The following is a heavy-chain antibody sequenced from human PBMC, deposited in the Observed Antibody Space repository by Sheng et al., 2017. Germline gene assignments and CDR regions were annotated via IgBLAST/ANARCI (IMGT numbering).Heavy chain of an antibody. CDR2: ISSSSSYI. V-gene: IGHV3-21*01. D-gene: IGHD6-13*01. CDR1: GFTFSSYS. CDR3: ARDQQLVPYYYYYYMDV. Sequence: EVQLVESGGGLVKPGGSLRLSCAASGFTFSSYSMNWVRQAPGKGLEWVSSISSSSSYIYYADSVKGRFTISRDNAKNSLYLQMNSLRAEDTAVYYCARDQQLVPYYYYYYMDVWGKGTTVTVSS. J-gene: IGHJ6*03.